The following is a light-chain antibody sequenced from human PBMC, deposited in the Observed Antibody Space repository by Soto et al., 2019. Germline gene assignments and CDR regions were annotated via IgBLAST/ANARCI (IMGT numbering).Light chain of an antibody. CDR3: SSYAGSNNV. J-gene: IGLJ1*01. CDR1: SSDVGGYNY. Sequence: QSALTQPPSASVSPGQSVTISCTGTSSDVGGYNYVSWYQQHPGKAPKLMIYEVSKRPSGVPDRFSGSKSGNTASLTVSGRQAEDEADYYCSSYAGSNNVFGTGNKVTVL. CDR2: EVS. V-gene: IGLV2-8*01.